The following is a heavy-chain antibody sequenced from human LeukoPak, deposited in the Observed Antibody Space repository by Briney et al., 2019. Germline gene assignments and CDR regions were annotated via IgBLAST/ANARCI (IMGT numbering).Heavy chain of an antibody. J-gene: IGHJ4*02. Sequence: GGSLRLSCAASGFTFSSYSMNWVRQAPGKGLEWVSSISSSTSYIYYADSVKGRFTISRDNAKNSLSLQMNSLRAEDTAVYYCARLGAVTGFDYWGQGTLVTVSS. CDR1: GFTFSSYS. V-gene: IGHV3-21*01. CDR3: ARLGAVTGFDY. D-gene: IGHD3-16*01. CDR2: ISSSTSYI.